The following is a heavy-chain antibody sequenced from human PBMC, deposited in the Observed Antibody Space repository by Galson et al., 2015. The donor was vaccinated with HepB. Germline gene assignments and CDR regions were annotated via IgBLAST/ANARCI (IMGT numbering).Heavy chain of an antibody. Sequence: SLRLSCAASGFTFSSYAMSWVRQAPGKGLEWVSAISGSGGSTYYADSVKGRFTISRDNSKNTLYLQMNSLRAEDTAVYYCAKGSPYYGSGSRNWFDPWGQGTLVTVSS. D-gene: IGHD3-10*01. CDR3: AKGSPYYGSGSRNWFDP. V-gene: IGHV3-23*01. J-gene: IGHJ5*02. CDR2: ISGSGGST. CDR1: GFTFSSYA.